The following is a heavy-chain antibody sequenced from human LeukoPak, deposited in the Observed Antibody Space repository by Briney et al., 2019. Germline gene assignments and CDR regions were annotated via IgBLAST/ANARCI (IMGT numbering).Heavy chain of an antibody. J-gene: IGHJ4*02. CDR1: GFTFSSYA. CDR3: ARESVYGSGNLHGSYFDY. V-gene: IGHV3-30*04. D-gene: IGHD3-10*01. CDR2: ISYDGSNK. Sequence: GRSLRLSCAASGFTFSSYAMHWVHQAPGKGLEWVAVISYDGSNKYYADSVKGRFTISRDNSKNTLYLQMNSLRAEDAAVYYCARESVYGSGNLHGSYFDYWGQGTLVAVSS.